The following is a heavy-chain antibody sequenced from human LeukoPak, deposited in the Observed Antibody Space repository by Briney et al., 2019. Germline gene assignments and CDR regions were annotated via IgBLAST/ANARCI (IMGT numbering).Heavy chain of an antibody. CDR2: INPSGGST. CDR1: GYTFTSYY. J-gene: IGHJ6*03. CDR3: ARSMREPNYYYYYYMDV. V-gene: IGHV1-46*01. Sequence: ASVKVSCKASGYTFTSYYMHWVRQAPGQGLEWMGIINPSGGSTSYAQKFQGRVTMTRDMSTSTVYMELSSLRSEDTAVYYCARSMREPNYYYYYYMDVWGKGTTVTVSS. D-gene: IGHD1-26*01.